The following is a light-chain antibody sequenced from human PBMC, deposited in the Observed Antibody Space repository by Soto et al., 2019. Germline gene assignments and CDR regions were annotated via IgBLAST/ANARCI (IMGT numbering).Light chain of an antibody. CDR1: SSNIGAGSD. CDR3: QSYDSSLSVVV. Sequence: QSVLTQPPSVSGAPGQRVTISRTGSSSNIGAGSDVHWYQQLPGTAPKLLIYGNSNRPSGVPDRFSGSKSGTSASLAITGLQAEDEADYYCQSYDSSLSVVVFGGGTKLTVL. J-gene: IGLJ2*01. V-gene: IGLV1-40*01. CDR2: GNS.